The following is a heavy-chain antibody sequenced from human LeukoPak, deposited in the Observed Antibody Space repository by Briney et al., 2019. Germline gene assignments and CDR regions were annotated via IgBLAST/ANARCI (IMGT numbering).Heavy chain of an antibody. J-gene: IGHJ4*02. V-gene: IGHV4-59*08. CDR1: GGSISGYY. CDR2: IHYSGST. Sequence: SETLSLTCSVSGGSISGYYWSWIRQPPGKGLEWIAYIHYSGSTNYNPSLKSRVTMSVDTSKNQPSPTLSSVTAADTAVYYCARHVYCTNGICSDYWGQGTLVTVSS. CDR3: ARHVYCTNGICSDY. D-gene: IGHD2-8*01.